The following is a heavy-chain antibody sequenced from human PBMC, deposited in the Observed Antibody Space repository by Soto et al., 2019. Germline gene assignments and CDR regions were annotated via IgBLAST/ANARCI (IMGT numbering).Heavy chain of an antibody. CDR1: GSTFVDDA. CDR3: IIESSPGGLDY. V-gene: IGHV3-9*01. Sequence: EVQLVESGGGLVQPGTSLRLSCVASGSTFVDDAMHWIRQAPGKGPEWVSGIYGNSKRIDYAESVKGRFTTSRDNAKSSLYLQMNDLRPEDTALYYCIIESSPGGLDYWGQGTLVTVSS. J-gene: IGHJ4*02. CDR2: IYGNSKRI. D-gene: IGHD3-16*01.